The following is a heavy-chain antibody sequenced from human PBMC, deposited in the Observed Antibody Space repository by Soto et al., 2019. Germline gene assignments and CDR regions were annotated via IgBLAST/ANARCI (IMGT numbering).Heavy chain of an antibody. CDR1: GYTFNSYG. CDR2: ISGYNGDT. Sequence: QVQLVQSGDEVKKPGASVKVSCKASGYTFNSYGISWVRQAPGQGLEWMGWISGYNGDTNYAQKLQGRVTLTTDTSTNTAYMELRSLRFDDTAVYYCARAPQTVAGAGIWYWGQGTLVTVSS. J-gene: IGHJ4*02. CDR3: ARAPQTVAGAGIWY. V-gene: IGHV1-18*04. D-gene: IGHD6-13*01.